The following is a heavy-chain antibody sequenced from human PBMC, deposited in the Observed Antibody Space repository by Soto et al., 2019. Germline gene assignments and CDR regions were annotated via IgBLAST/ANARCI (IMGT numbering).Heavy chain of an antibody. D-gene: IGHD6-19*01. J-gene: IGHJ4*02. V-gene: IGHV4-61*01. Sequence: QVQLQESGPGLVKPSETLSLTCTVSGGSVSSGRFYWSWIRQPPGKGLEWIGYIYYSGSTKYNPSLRSRVTISVYTSKTHFSLKLTSVTAADTAVYYCARSGSGSGWLGGQGTLVTVSS. CDR2: IYYSGST. CDR1: GGSVSSGRFY. CDR3: ARSGSGSGWL.